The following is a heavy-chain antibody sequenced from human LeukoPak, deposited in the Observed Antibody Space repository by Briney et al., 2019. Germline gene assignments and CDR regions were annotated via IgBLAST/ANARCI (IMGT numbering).Heavy chain of an antibody. Sequence: SETLSLTCTVSGGSISSYYWSWIRQPPGKGLEWIGYIYYSGTTNYNPSLKSRVTISVDTSKNQFSLKLSSVTAADTAVYYCAREKKGNYKTNWFDPWGQGTLVTVSS. J-gene: IGHJ5*02. CDR2: IYYSGTT. D-gene: IGHD1-7*01. V-gene: IGHV4-59*12. CDR1: GGSISSYY. CDR3: AREKKGNYKTNWFDP.